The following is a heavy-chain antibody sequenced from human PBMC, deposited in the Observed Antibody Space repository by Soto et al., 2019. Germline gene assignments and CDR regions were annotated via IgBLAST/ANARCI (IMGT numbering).Heavy chain of an antibody. CDR3: ARDPNYDSSGDAFDI. J-gene: IGHJ3*02. CDR1: GFTFSSYS. Sequence: GGSLRLSCGASGFTFSSYSMNWVRQAPGKGLEWVSSISSSSSYIYYADSVKGRFTISRDNAKNSLYLQMNSLRAEDTAVYYCARDPNYDSSGDAFDIWGQGTMVTVSS. CDR2: ISSSSSYI. V-gene: IGHV3-21*01. D-gene: IGHD3-22*01.